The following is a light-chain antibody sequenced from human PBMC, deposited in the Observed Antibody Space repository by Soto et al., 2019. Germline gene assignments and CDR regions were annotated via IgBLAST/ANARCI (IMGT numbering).Light chain of an antibody. Sequence: QSALTQPRSVSGSPGQPVTISCTGTSSDVGGYDFVSWYQQHPGKAPKLTIYDVTKRPSWVPDRFSGAKSGNSASLTSSGPRAEDEADYYCCSYAGSYNLGVFGGGTKLTVL. J-gene: IGLJ3*02. V-gene: IGLV2-11*01. CDR2: DVT. CDR3: CSYAGSYNLGV. CDR1: SSDVGGYDF.